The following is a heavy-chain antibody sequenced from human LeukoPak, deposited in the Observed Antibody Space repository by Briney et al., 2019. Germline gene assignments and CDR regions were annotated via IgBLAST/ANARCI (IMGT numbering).Heavy chain of an antibody. CDR2: INPSGGST. Sequence: ASVKVSCKASGYTLTAYYIHWVRQAPGQGLEWMGIINPSGGSTSYTQKFQSRVTMTRDTSTSTIYMELSILKSEDTALYYCARGGAAIFGVPSGYWGQGTLVTVSS. J-gene: IGHJ4*02. D-gene: IGHD3-3*01. CDR1: GYTLTAYY. V-gene: IGHV1-46*01. CDR3: ARGGAAIFGVPSGY.